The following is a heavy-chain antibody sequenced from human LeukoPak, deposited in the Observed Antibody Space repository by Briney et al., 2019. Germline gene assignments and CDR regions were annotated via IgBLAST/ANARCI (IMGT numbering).Heavy chain of an antibody. CDR3: ARDLLEWYFDY. V-gene: IGHV3-66*01. D-gene: IGHD3-3*01. J-gene: IGHJ4*02. CDR2: IYSGGST. Sequence: GGSLRLSCAASGLTVRSTYMSWVRQTPGKGLESVSVIYSGGSTYYADSVKGRFTISRDNSKNTLYLQMNSLRAEDTAVYYCARDLLEWYFDYWGQGTLVTVSS. CDR1: GLTVRSTY.